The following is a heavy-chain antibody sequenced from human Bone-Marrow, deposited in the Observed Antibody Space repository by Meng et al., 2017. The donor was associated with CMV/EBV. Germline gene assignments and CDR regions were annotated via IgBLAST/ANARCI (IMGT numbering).Heavy chain of an antibody. CDR3: ARDPYYDIPEAVAYYYYGMDV. J-gene: IGHJ6*02. Sequence: GGSLRLSCAASGFTFSSYWMSWVRQAPGKGLEWVANIKQDGSEKYYVDSVKGRFTISRDNAKNSLYLQMNSLRAEDTAVYYCARDPYYDIPEAVAYYYYGMDVCGQGTTLIVSS. CDR2: IKQDGSEK. D-gene: IGHD3-9*01. V-gene: IGHV3-7*01. CDR1: GFTFSSYW.